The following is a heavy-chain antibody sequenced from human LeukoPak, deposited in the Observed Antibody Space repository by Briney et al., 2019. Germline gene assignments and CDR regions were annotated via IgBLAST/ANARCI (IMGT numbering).Heavy chain of an antibody. D-gene: IGHD3-3*01. CDR1: GFTFSSYW. CDR2: INSDGSST. CDR3: ARDGTYYDFWSGEYGMDV. V-gene: IGHV3-74*01. J-gene: IGHJ6*02. Sequence: GGSLRLSRAASGFTFSSYWMRWVRQAPGKGLVWVSRINSDGSSTSYADSVKGRFTISRDNAKNTLYLQMNSLRAEDTAVYYCARDGTYYDFWSGEYGMDVWGQGTTVTVSS.